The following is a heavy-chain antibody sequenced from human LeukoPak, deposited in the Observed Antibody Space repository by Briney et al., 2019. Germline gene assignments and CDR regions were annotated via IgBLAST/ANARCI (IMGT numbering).Heavy chain of an antibody. Sequence: SETLSLTCTVSGGSISSYYWSWIRQPPGKGLEWIGYIYYSGSTNYNPSLKSRVTISVDRSKNQFSLKLSSVTAADTAVYYCARGDGYNSFDYWGQGTLVTVSS. CDR1: GGSISSYY. CDR3: ARGDGYNSFDY. J-gene: IGHJ4*02. V-gene: IGHV4-59*12. CDR2: IYYSGST. D-gene: IGHD5-24*01.